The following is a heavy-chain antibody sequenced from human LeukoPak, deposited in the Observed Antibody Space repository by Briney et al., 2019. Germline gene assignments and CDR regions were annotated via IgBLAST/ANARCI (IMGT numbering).Heavy chain of an antibody. V-gene: IGHV3-30-3*01. CDR3: ARDPVWFGRGNWFDP. CDR2: ISYDGSNK. CDR1: GFTFSSYA. Sequence: GGSLRLSCAASGFTFSSYAMHWVRQAPGKGLEWVAVISYDGSNKYYADSVKGRFTISRDNSENTLYLQMNSLRAEDTAVYYCARDPVWFGRGNWFDPWGQGTLVTVSS. D-gene: IGHD3-10*01. J-gene: IGHJ5*02.